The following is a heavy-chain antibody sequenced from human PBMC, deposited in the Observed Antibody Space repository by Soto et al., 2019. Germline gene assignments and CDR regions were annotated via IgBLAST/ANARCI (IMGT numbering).Heavy chain of an antibody. Sequence: LRLSCAASGFTFSNSWMTCVRQAPGKGLEWVANIKEDGSEKHYVDSVKGRFTISRDNAKNSLYLQMNSLRVEDTAVYFCSRDVVVGAKALNFWGQGALVTVPS. CDR1: GFTFSNSW. D-gene: IGHD2-15*01. CDR2: IKEDGSEK. CDR3: SRDVVVGAKALNF. V-gene: IGHV3-7*01. J-gene: IGHJ4*02.